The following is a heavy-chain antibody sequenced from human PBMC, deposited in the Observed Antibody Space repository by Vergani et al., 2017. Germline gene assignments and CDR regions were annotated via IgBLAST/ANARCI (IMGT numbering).Heavy chain of an antibody. CDR2: IIPIFGTA. CDR1: GGTFSSYA. V-gene: IGHV1-69*01. J-gene: IGHJ6*02. D-gene: IGHD3-10*01. Sequence: QVQLVQSGAEVKKPGSSVKVSCKASGGTFSSYAISWVRQAPGQGLEWMGGIIPIFGTANYAQKFQGRVTITADESTSTAYMELSSLRSEDTAVYYCAPPCITMVPTHGDYDYGMDVWGQGTTVTVSS. CDR3: APPCITMVPTHGDYDYGMDV.